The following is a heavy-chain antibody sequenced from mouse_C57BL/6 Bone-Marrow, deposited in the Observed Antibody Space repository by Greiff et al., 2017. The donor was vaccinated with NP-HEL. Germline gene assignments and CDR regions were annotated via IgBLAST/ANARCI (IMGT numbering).Heavy chain of an antibody. Sequence: EVQVVESGGGLVKPGGEGKRSCAASLFTFSDYLMHWVRHSPEKGLEWVAYISSGSSTTYYADTVKGRFTISRDNAKNTLFLQMTSLRSEDTAMYYCARRSSFDYWGQGTTLTVSA. CDR2: ISSGSSTT. CDR1: LFTFSDYL. CDR3: ARRSSFDY. V-gene: IGHV5-17*01. J-gene: IGHJ2*01. D-gene: IGHD1-1*01.